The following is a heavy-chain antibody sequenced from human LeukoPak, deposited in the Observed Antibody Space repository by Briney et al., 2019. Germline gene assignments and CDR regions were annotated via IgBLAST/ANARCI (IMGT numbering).Heavy chain of an antibody. D-gene: IGHD4-17*01. J-gene: IGHJ4*02. CDR2: IKQDGSEK. V-gene: IGHV3-7*01. Sequence: PGGSLRLSCAASGFNFANHAMSWVRQAPGKGLEWVANIKQDGSEKYYVDSVKGRFTISRDNAKNSLYLQMNSLRAEDTAVYYCARDKSYGDSSDYWGQGTLVTVSS. CDR1: GFNFANHA. CDR3: ARDKSYGDSSDY.